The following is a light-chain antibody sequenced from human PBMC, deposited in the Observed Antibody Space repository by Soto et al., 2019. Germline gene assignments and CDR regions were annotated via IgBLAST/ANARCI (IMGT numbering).Light chain of an antibody. CDR3: QQCSNWPT. CDR1: QSVSSNF. CDR2: GAS. Sequence: ENVLTQSPGTLSLSPGERATLSCRASQSVSSNFLAWYQQKPGQAPRLLIYGASNRATGIPDRFSGSGSGTDFTLTISRLEPEDFAVYYCQQCSNWPTFGGGTKVEIK. V-gene: IGKV3D-20*02. J-gene: IGKJ4*01.